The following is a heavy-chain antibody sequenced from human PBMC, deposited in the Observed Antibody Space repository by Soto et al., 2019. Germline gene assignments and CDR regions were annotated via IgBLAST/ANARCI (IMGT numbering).Heavy chain of an antibody. CDR2: INHSGST. J-gene: IGHJ6*02. CDR3: ARTYYYGSAHYGIDV. D-gene: IGHD3-10*01. Sequence: SETLSLTCAVYGGSFSGYYWSGIRQPPGKGLEWIGEINHSGSTNYNPSLKSRVTISVDTSKNQFSLKLSSVTAADTAVYYCARTYYYGSAHYGIDVWGQGTTVTVSS. V-gene: IGHV4-34*01. CDR1: GGSFSGYY.